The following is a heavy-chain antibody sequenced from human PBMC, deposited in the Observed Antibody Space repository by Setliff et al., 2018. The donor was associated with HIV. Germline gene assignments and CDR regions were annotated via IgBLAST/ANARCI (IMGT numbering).Heavy chain of an antibody. Sequence: PSETLSLTCTVSGDSISSGGFYCNWFRQYPEKGLEWIGWIHYSGRTNFNPSLRSRATISFDTSKNQFSLNLTSVTAADTAVYYCARAPFRCGSFGWFDPWGQGTLVTVSS. CDR3: ARAPFRCGSFGWFDP. V-gene: IGHV4-31*03. D-gene: IGHD2-15*01. CDR2: IHYSGRT. CDR1: GDSISSGGFY. J-gene: IGHJ5*02.